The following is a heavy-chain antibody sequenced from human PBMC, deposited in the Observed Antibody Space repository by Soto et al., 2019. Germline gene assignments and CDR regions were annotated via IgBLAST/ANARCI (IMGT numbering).Heavy chain of an antibody. D-gene: IGHD3-22*01. CDR2: ISGSGGST. J-gene: IGHJ4*02. V-gene: IGHV3-23*01. CDR1: GFTFSSYA. CDR3: AKSQIPEGYYYDSSGYYHYFDY. Sequence: GGSLRLSCAASGFTFSSYAMSWVRQAPGKGLEWVSAISGSGGSTYYADSVKGRFTISRDNSKNTLYLQMNSLRAEDTAVYYCAKSQIPEGYYYDSSGYYHYFDYWGQGTLVTVSS.